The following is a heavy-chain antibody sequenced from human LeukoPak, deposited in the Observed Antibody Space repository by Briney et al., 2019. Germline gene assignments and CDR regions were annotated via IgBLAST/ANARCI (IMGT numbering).Heavy chain of an antibody. CDR3: ARESGSYLWRSWLNP. CDR2: IYNSGNT. Sequence: SETLSLTCTVSGGSISNKYWSWIRQPPGKGLEWIGNIYNSGNTNYNPSLKSRVTISVGTSKNQFSLKLNSVTAADTAVYYCARESGSYLWRSWLNPWGQGTLVTVSS. CDR1: GGSISNKY. D-gene: IGHD3-16*01. V-gene: IGHV4-59*01. J-gene: IGHJ5*02.